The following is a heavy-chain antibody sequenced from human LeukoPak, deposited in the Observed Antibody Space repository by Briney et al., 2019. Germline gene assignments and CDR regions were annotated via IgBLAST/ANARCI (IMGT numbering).Heavy chain of an antibody. CDR1: GFTVSSNY. CDR3: ARDGRLRFLECPNDY. J-gene: IGHJ4*02. Sequence: GGSLRLSCAASGFTVSSNYMSWVRQAPGKGLEWVSSISSSSSYIYYADPVKGRFTISRDNAKNSLYLQMNSLSPEDTAVYYCARDGRLRFLECPNDYWGQGTLVTVSS. D-gene: IGHD3-3*01. CDR2: ISSSSSYI. V-gene: IGHV3-21*06.